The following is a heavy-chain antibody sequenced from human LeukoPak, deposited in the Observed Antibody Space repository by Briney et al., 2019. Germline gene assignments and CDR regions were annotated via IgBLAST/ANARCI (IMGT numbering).Heavy chain of an antibody. D-gene: IGHD1/OR15-1a*01. J-gene: IGHJ1*01. Sequence: ASVKVSCKASGYTFTSYYMHWVRQAPGQGLEWMGIINPSGGSTSYAQKFQGRVTMTRDTSTSTVYMELSSLRSEDTAVYYCAREVGGTAADAGHFQHWGQGTLVTVSS. CDR1: GYTFTSYY. V-gene: IGHV1-46*01. CDR2: INPSGGST. CDR3: AREVGGTAADAGHFQH.